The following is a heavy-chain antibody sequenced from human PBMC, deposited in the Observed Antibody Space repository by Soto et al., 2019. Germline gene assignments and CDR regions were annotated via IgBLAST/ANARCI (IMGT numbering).Heavy chain of an antibody. V-gene: IGHV1-18*01. Sequence: GASVKVSCKASGYTFTNYGISWVRQAPGQGLEWMGWISAYNGNINYAQKLQGRVTMTTDTSTSTAYMELRSLRSDDTAVYYCARAPPYCGGDCYHFDYWGQGTLVTVSS. CDR2: ISAYNGNI. D-gene: IGHD2-21*02. CDR3: ARAPPYCGGDCYHFDY. CDR1: GYTFTNYG. J-gene: IGHJ4*02.